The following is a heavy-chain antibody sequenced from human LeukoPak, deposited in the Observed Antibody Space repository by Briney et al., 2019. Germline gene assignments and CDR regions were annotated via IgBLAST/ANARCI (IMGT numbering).Heavy chain of an antibody. CDR1: GGSFSGYY. D-gene: IGHD1-7*01. V-gene: IGHV4-34*01. J-gene: IGHJ4*02. CDR3: ARHWNSLDYFES. CDR2: INHSGST. Sequence: SETLSLTCAVYGGSFSGYYWSWIRQPPGKGLEWIGEINHSGSTNYNPSLKSRVTISVDTSKNQFSLKLSSVTAADTAVYYCARHWNSLDYFESWGQGTLVTVSS.